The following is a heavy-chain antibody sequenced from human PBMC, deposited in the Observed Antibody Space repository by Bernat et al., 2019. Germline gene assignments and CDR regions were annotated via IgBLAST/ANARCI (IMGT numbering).Heavy chain of an antibody. V-gene: IGHV3-23*01. J-gene: IGHJ5*02. CDR2: ISGSGGST. CDR3: AKRSVASMTTVKGNWFDP. Sequence: EVQLLESGGGLVQPGGSLRLSCAASGFTFSSYAMSWVRQAPGKGLEWVSAISGSGGSTYYADSVKGRFTISRDNSKNTLYLQMNSLRAEDTAVYYCAKRSVASMTTVKGNWFDPWGQGTLVTVSS. D-gene: IGHD4-17*01. CDR1: GFTFSSYA.